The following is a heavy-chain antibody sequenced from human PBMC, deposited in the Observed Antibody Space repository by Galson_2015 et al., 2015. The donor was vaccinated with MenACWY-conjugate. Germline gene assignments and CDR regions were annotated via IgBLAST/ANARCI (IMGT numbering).Heavy chain of an antibody. V-gene: IGHV6-1*01. CDR1: GDSVSSNSAA. Sequence: CAISGDSVSSNSAAWNWIRQSPSRGLEWLGRTYYRSKWYSDYAVSVKSRIAINVDTSKSQFSLHLNSVTPEDTAVYYCAREESGTYSFAYWGQGTLVTVSS. CDR2: TYYRSKWYS. J-gene: IGHJ4*02. D-gene: IGHD1-26*01. CDR3: AREESGTYSFAY.